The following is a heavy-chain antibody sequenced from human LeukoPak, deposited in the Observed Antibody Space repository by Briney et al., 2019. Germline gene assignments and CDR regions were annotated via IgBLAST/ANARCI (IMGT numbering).Heavy chain of an antibody. CDR3: AELGITMIGGV. CDR2: IKTDGGET. V-gene: IGHV3-7*01. CDR1: RFTFSNYW. Sequence: AGGSLRLSCVASRFTFSNYWMTWVRQAPGKGLERVANIKTDGGETYYIESVKGRFTISRDNAKNSLYLQMNSLRAEDTAVYYCAELGITMIGGVWGKGTTVTISS. D-gene: IGHD3-10*02. J-gene: IGHJ6*04.